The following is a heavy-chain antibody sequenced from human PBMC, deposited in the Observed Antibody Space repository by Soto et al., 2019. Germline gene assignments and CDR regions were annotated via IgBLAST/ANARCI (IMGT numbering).Heavy chain of an antibody. CDR1: GGSINSGGYY. J-gene: IGHJ3*02. D-gene: IGHD6-19*01. CDR3: ARDLGIAVAPRGDFDI. V-gene: IGHV4-31*03. Sequence: SETLSLTCTVSGGSINSGGYYWTWIRQHPGKGLEWIGHIYYSGTTYYNPSLKSRVTISLDTSKNQFSLNLNSVTAADTAVYYCARDLGIAVAPRGDFDIWGQGTMVTVSS. CDR2: IYYSGTT.